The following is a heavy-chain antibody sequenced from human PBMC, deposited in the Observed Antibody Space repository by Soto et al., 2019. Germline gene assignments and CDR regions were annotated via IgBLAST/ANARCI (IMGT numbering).Heavy chain of an antibody. D-gene: IGHD3-3*01. CDR2: MHKSGSA. CDR3: ARTRYYDFWRIDY. V-gene: IGHV4-30-4*01. J-gene: IGHJ4*02. Sequence: QVQLQESGPGMVKPSETLSLTCTVSDGSISSGDYYWSWIRQPPGKGLVWIGYMHKSGSAYYNPSLNGRPTISIDTSLNQFSLKVNSMTAADTAVYYCARTRYYDFWRIDYWGQGTLVTVSS. CDR1: DGSISSGDYY.